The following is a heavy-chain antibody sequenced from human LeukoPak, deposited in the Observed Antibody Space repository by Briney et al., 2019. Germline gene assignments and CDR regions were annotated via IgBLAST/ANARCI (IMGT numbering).Heavy chain of an antibody. Sequence: GSLRLSCAASGFTVSSNYMSWVRQAPGKGLEWVSVIYSGGSTYYADSVKGRFTISRDNSKNTLYLQMNSLRAEDTAVYYCARVEWRVENYYDSSVGAFDIWGQGTMVTVSS. D-gene: IGHD3-22*01. V-gene: IGHV3-66*01. J-gene: IGHJ3*02. CDR1: GFTVSSNY. CDR3: ARVEWRVENYYDSSVGAFDI. CDR2: IYSGGST.